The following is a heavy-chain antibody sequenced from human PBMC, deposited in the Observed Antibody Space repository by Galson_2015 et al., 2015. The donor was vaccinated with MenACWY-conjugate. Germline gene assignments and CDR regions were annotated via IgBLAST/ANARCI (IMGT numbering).Heavy chain of an antibody. V-gene: IGHV5-51*01. CDR3: ARLHTSGADDF. J-gene: IGHJ4*02. D-gene: IGHD6-19*01. CDR1: GYGFTNYW. CDR2: IYPRTSEI. Sequence: QSGAEVKKPGESLKISCKGSGYGFTNYWIGWVRQMPGKGLEWMGVIYPRTSEIRYTPSFQGQVTISADKSISTATLQWRSLKASDTAIYYCARLHTSGADDFWGQGTLVTVSS.